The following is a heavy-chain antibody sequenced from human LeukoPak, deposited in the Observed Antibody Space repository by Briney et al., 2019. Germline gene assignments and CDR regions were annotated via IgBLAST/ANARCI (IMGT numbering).Heavy chain of an antibody. Sequence: GASMKVSCKASGYTFTGYYMHWVRQAPGQGLEWMGWINPNSGGTNYAQKFQGRVTMTRDTSISTAYMELSRLRSDDTAVYYCARRGIAAIHYYYYYMDVWGKGTTVTVSS. CDR3: ARRGIAAIHYYYYYMDV. J-gene: IGHJ6*03. CDR2: INPNSGGT. D-gene: IGHD6-13*01. CDR1: GYTFTGYY. V-gene: IGHV1-2*02.